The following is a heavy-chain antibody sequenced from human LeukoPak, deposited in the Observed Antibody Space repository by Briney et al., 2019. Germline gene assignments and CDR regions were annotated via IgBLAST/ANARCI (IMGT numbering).Heavy chain of an antibody. CDR2: INAGNGNK. CDR1: GYTFTSYA. D-gene: IGHD3-10*01. J-gene: IGHJ4*02. V-gene: IGHV1-3*01. CDR3: ARDAGGEYYGSGSYYNGVPDY. Sequence: ASVKVSCKASGYTFTSYALHWVRQAPGQRLEWMGWINAGNGNKKYSQKFQGSVTTTRDTSASTAYMELSSLRSEDTAVYYCARDAGGEYYGSGSYYNGVPDYWGQGTLVTVSS.